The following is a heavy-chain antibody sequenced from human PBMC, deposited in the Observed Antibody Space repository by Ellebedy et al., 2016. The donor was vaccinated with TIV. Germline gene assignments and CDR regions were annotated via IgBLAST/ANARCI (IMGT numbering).Heavy chain of an antibody. D-gene: IGHD1-1*01. J-gene: IGHJ4*02. V-gene: IGHV3-66*01. CDR2: LYTGGTT. CDR3: ARGSGYYDY. Sequence: GESLKISCAVSGFTVSSNYLAWVRQAPGRGLEWVAALYTGGTTYYADSVKGRFTISRDNSKNTLFPQMDSLRVEDTAVYYCARGSGYYDYWGQGTQVTVSS. CDR1: GFTVSSNY.